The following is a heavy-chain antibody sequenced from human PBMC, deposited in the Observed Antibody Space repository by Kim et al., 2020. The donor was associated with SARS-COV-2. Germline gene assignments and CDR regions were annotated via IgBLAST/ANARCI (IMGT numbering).Heavy chain of an antibody. D-gene: IGHD6-13*01. Sequence: GGSLRLSCAASGFTFSSYAMHWVRQAPGKGLEWASVISYDGSNKYYVDSVKGRFTISRDKSKNTLYLQMNSLRAEDTAVYYCARPPPSSSCEPDYWGQGTLVTVSS. CDR2: ISYDGSNK. J-gene: IGHJ4*02. CDR1: GFTFSSYA. V-gene: IGHV3-30*04. CDR3: ARPPPSSSCEPDY.